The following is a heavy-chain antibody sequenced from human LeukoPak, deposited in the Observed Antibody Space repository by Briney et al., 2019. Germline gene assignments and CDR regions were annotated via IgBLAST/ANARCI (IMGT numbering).Heavy chain of an antibody. CDR3: ARDRLRIAVAGTVDY. D-gene: IGHD6-19*01. V-gene: IGHV3-30*04. Sequence: GGSLRLSCAASGFTFSSYAMHWVRQAPGKGLEWVAVISYDGSNKYYADSVEGRFTISRDNSKNTLYLQMNSLRAEDTAVYYCARDRLRIAVAGTVDYWGQGTLVTVSS. CDR1: GFTFSSYA. CDR2: ISYDGSNK. J-gene: IGHJ4*02.